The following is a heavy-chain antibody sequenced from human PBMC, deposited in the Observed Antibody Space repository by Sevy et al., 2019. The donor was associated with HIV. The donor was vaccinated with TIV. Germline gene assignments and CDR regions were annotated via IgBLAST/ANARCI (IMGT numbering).Heavy chain of an antibody. CDR1: GFPFQTYA. V-gene: IGHV3-30*07. Sequence: GGSLRLSCSAFGFPFQTYAMHWVRQAPGKGPEWLGVVSYDGSHQNYADSVKGRFIISRDNSKNIVFLQMNNVRPNDTAVYYCTKDSLRGTYVRGDFDHWGQGILVTVSS. J-gene: IGHJ5*02. CDR3: TKDSLRGTYVRGDFDH. D-gene: IGHD3-10*02. CDR2: VSYDGSHQ.